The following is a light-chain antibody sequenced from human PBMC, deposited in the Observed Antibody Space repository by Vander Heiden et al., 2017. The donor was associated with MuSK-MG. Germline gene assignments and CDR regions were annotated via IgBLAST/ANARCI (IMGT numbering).Light chain of an antibody. Sequence: EIVLTQSPGTLSLSPGERATLSCRASQSVSSSYLAWYQQKPGQAPRLLIDGASSRATGIPDRFSGSGSGTDFTLTISRLESEDFAVYYCQQYGSSVFTFGPGTKVDIK. CDR1: QSVSSSY. V-gene: IGKV3-20*01. CDR2: GAS. J-gene: IGKJ3*01. CDR3: QQYGSSVFT.